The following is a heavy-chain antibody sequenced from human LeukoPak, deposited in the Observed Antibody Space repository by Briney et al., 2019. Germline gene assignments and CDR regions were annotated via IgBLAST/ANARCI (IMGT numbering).Heavy chain of an antibody. CDR3: ARGIGGLVQHYYFYMDV. J-gene: IGHJ6*03. D-gene: IGHD1-1*01. Sequence: PSETLSLTCTVSGYSISSGYYWGWIRQPPGKWLEWIGTIHHSGTTYYNPSLKGRVTISVDTSNNQFSLKLSSVTAADRAVYYCARGIGGLVQHYYFYMDVWGKGTTVTVSS. V-gene: IGHV4-38-2*02. CDR1: GYSISSGYY. CDR2: IHHSGTT.